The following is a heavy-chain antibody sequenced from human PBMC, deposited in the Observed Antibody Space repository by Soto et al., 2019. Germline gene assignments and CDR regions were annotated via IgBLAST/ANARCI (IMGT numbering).Heavy chain of an antibody. J-gene: IGHJ4*02. Sequence: SVKVSCKASGGTFSSYAISWVRQAPGQGLEWMGGIIPIFGTANYAQKFQGRVTITADKSTSTAYMELSSLRSEDTAVYYCARVRYYDSSGYLDHWGQGTLVTVSS. V-gene: IGHV1-69*06. CDR3: ARVRYYDSSGYLDH. CDR2: IIPIFGTA. CDR1: GGTFSSYA. D-gene: IGHD3-22*01.